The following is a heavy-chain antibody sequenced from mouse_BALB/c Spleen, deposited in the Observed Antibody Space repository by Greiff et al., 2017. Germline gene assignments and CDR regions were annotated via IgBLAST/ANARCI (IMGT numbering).Heavy chain of an antibody. Sequence: EVMLVESGGGLVKLGGSLKLSCAASGFTFSSYYMSWVRQTPEKRLELVAAINSNGGSTYYPDTVKGRFTISRDNAKNTLYLQMSSLKSEDTALYYCARRGDYDWYFDVWGAGTTVTVSS. CDR1: GFTFSSYY. D-gene: IGHD2-4*01. J-gene: IGHJ1*01. CDR2: INSNGGST. V-gene: IGHV5-6-2*01. CDR3: ARRGDYDWYFDV.